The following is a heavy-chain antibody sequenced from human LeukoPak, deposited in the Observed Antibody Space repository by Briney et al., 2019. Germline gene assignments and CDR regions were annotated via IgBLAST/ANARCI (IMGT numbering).Heavy chain of an antibody. CDR2: ISRSSTYI. CDR1: GFTFSSYS. V-gene: IGHV3-21*01. CDR3: ARDRTLYYDNSGLDY. J-gene: IGHJ4*02. Sequence: GGSLRLSCAASGFTFSSYSMNWVRQAPGQGLEWVSSISRSSTYIYYADSVKGRFTISRDDAKNSLYLQMNGLRAEDAAVYYCARDRTLYYDNSGLDYWGQGTLVTVSS. D-gene: IGHD3-22*01.